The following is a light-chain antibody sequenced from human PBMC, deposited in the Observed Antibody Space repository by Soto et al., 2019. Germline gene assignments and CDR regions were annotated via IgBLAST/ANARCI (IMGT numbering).Light chain of an antibody. CDR1: SSNIGAGYD. CDR3: QSYDSSLSSDV. J-gene: IGLJ1*01. Sequence: QSVLTQPPSVSGAPGQRVTISCTGSSSNIGAGYDVHWYQQLPGTAPKLLIYGNSNRPSGVPDRFSGSKSGTSASLAITGLQAEDEADYYCQSYDSSLSSDVFGTGTKATVL. CDR2: GNS. V-gene: IGLV1-40*01.